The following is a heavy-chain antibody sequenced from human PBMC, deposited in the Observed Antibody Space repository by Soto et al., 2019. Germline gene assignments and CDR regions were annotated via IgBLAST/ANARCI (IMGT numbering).Heavy chain of an antibody. J-gene: IGHJ4*02. CDR2: INSDGSST. V-gene: IGHV3-74*01. CDR3: AREKQQLVQPYFDY. Sequence: PGGSLRLSCAASGFTFSSYWMHWVRQAPGKGLVWVSRINSDGSSTSYADSVKGRFTISRDNAKNTLYLQMNSLRAEDTAVYYCAREKQQLVQPYFDYWGQGTLVTAPQ. D-gene: IGHD6-13*01. CDR1: GFTFSSYW.